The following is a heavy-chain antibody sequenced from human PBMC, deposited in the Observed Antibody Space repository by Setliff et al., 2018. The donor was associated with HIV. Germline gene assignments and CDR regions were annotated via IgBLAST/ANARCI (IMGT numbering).Heavy chain of an antibody. CDR1: GFTFSSYS. V-gene: IGHV3-7*01. CDR2: VSPDGSRN. J-gene: IGHJ5*02. Sequence: GGSLRLSCAASGFTFSSYSMNWVRQAPGKGLEWVASVSPDGSRNYCVGSVKGRCTASRDNAKSSLYLQMNSLRAEDTALYYCTAGHYGPNPWGQGTPVTVSS. CDR3: TAGHYGPNP. D-gene: IGHD3-10*01.